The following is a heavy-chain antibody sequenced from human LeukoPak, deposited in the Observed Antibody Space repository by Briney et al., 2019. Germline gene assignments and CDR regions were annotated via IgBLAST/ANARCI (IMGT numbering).Heavy chain of an antibody. CDR1: GFTFSTYS. V-gene: IGHV3-74*01. Sequence: GGSLRLSCAASGFTFSTYSINWVRQAPGKGLVWVSRINSDGTSTSHADSVKGRLTISRDNAKNTLYLQMNSLRVEDTAVYYCARTSTGNAIDMWGQGTMVTVSS. CDR3: ARTSTGNAIDM. J-gene: IGHJ3*02. D-gene: IGHD1-1*01. CDR2: INSDGTST.